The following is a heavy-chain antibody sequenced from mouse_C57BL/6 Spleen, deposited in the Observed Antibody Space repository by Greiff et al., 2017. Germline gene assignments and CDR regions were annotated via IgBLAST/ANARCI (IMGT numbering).Heavy chain of an antibody. CDR3: AILITTGAY. J-gene: IGHJ3*01. Sequence: VQLQQPGAELVKPGASVKLSCKASGYTFTSYWMQWVKQRPGQGLEWIGEIDPSDSYTNYNQKFKGKATLTVDTSSSTAYMQLSSLTSEDSAVYYCAILITTGAYWGQGTLVTVSA. CDR2: IDPSDSYT. CDR1: GYTFTSYW. D-gene: IGHD2-4*01. V-gene: IGHV1-50*01.